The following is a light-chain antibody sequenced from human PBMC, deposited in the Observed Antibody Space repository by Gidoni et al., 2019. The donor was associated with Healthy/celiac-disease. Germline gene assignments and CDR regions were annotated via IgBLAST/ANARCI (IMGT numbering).Light chain of an antibody. CDR1: QSISSW. J-gene: IGKJ1*01. Sequence: IQMTQSPSTLSASVGDRVTITCRASQSISSWLAWYQQKPGKAPKLLIYKASSLESGVPSRFSGSGSGTEFTLTISSLQPDDFATYYCQQYNSYSPLFGQGTKVEIK. CDR2: KAS. V-gene: IGKV1-5*03. CDR3: QQYNSYSPL.